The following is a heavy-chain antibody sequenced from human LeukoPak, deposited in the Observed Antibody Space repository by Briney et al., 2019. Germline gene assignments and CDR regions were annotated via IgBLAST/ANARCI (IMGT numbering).Heavy chain of an antibody. CDR2: INSDGSST. CDR3: ATAIAVAGDFDY. J-gene: IGHJ4*02. D-gene: IGHD6-19*01. Sequence: GGSLRLSCAASGFTFSTYWMHWDRQPPGKGLVWVSRINSDGSSTSYADSVKGRFTISRDNAKNTLYLQMNSLRAEDTAVYYCATAIAVAGDFDYWGQGTLVTVSS. V-gene: IGHV3-74*01. CDR1: GFTFSTYW.